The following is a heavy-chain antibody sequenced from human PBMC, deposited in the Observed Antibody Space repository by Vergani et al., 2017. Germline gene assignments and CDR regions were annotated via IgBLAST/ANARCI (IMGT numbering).Heavy chain of an antibody. D-gene: IGHD3-22*01. CDR3: AKDNVPGYYDSNGYCDY. CDR2: ISGRGGFT. V-gene: IGHV3-23*01. Sequence: EVQLLESGGNLVQPGGSLRLSCAASGFTFTNFAMTWVRQAPGEGLEWVSGISGRGGFTYYADSVKGRFTISRDNSKNTMFLQMNNLRAEDTAVYYCAKDNVPGYYDSNGYCDYWGQGTLVTVSS. J-gene: IGHJ4*02. CDR1: GFTFTNFA.